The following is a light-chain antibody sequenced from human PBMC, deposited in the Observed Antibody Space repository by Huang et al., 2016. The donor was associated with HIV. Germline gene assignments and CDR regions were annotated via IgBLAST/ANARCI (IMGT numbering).Light chain of an antibody. V-gene: IGKV1D-13*01. CDR3: QQFNHYPLT. CDR2: DAS. J-gene: IGKJ4*01. Sequence: QLTQSPSSLSASVGDRVTITCRARQGISNTLAWYQQKPGKAPKLLIYDASSLQTGAPSRFSGSGSQVPDFTLTISSLQPEDCATYYCQQFNHYPLTFGGGTKVEIE. CDR1: QGISNT.